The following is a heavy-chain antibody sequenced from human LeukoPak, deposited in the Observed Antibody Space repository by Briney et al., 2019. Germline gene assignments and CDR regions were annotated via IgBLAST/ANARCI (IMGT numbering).Heavy chain of an antibody. CDR3: ARDQAGYSSGRSDDYYYYGMDV. Sequence: GGSLRLSCAASGFTFSDYYMSWIRQAPGKGLEWGSYISSSGSTIYYADSVKGRFTISSDNAKNSLYLQMNSLRAEDTAVYYCARDQAGYSSGRSDDYYYYGMDVWGQGTTVTVSS. CDR1: GFTFSDYY. V-gene: IGHV3-11*01. CDR2: ISSSGSTI. D-gene: IGHD6-19*01. J-gene: IGHJ6*02.